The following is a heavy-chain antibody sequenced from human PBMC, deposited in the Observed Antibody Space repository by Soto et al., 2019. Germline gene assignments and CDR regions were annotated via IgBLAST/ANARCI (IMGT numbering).Heavy chain of an antibody. Sequence: SETLSLTCTVSGGSISSGGYYWSWIRQHPGKGLEWIGYIYYSGSTYYNPSLKSRATISVDTSKNQFSLKLSSVTAAGTAVYYCESAIPGDWFDPWGQGTLVTVSS. V-gene: IGHV4-31*03. J-gene: IGHJ5*02. D-gene: IGHD1-1*01. CDR2: IYYSGST. CDR1: GGSISSGGYY. CDR3: ESAIPGDWFDP.